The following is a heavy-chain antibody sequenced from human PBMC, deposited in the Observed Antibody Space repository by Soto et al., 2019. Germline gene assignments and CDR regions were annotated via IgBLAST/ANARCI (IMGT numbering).Heavy chain of an antibody. Sequence: GGSLRLSCVASGFIFENFGMSWVRQAPGKGLEWISSISGSGFKKYYADSVKGRFTISRDNSKSTVYLELNNLSAEDTAVYHCAKNQGVELVPLATVDWFDPWGQGSVVTVSS. J-gene: IGHJ5*02. CDR3: AKNQGVELVPLATVDWFDP. CDR2: ISGSGFKK. V-gene: IGHV3-23*01. CDR1: GFIFENFG. D-gene: IGHD1-26*01.